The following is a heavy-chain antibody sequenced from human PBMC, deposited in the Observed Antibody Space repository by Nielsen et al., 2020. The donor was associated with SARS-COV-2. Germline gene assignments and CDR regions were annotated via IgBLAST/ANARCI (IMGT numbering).Heavy chain of an antibody. Sequence: GESLKISCAASGFTFSSYGMHWVRQAPGKGLEWVAVIWYDGSNKYYADSVKGRFTISRDNSKNTLYLQMNSLRDEDTAVYYCARASRGWGNYYYYYGMDVWGQGTTVTVSS. D-gene: IGHD1-26*01. CDR3: ARASRGWGNYYYYYGMDV. J-gene: IGHJ6*02. V-gene: IGHV3-33*01. CDR2: IWYDGSNK. CDR1: GFTFSSYG.